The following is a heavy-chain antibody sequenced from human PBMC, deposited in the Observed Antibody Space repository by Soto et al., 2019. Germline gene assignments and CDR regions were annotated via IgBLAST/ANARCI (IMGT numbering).Heavy chain of an antibody. D-gene: IGHD4-17*01. V-gene: IGHV3-30-3*01. CDR1: GFTFSSYA. J-gene: IGHJ4*01. CDR2: ISYDGSNK. Sequence: QVQLVESGGGVVQPGRSLRLSCAASGFTFSSYAMHWVRQAPGKGLEWVAVISYDGSNKYYADSVKGRFTISRDNSKHTLYLQMNSLRAEDTAVYYCARASTTVVTPAFDYWGHGTLVTVSS. CDR3: ARASTTVVTPAFDY.